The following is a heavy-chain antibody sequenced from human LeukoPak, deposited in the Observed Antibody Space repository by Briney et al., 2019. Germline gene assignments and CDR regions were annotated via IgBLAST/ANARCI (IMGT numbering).Heavy chain of an antibody. V-gene: IGHV1-2*02. J-gene: IGHJ4*02. Sequence: ASVRVSCQASGYTFTGYYMHWVRPAPGRGREWMGWINPNSGGTNYAQKFQGRVTMTRDTSIRTHYMELSRLRSDDRDVYYCARAPYVWGSYLPLDYWGEGTLVTVSS. CDR2: INPNSGGT. D-gene: IGHD3-16*02. CDR1: GYTFTGYY. CDR3: ARAPYVWGSYLPLDY.